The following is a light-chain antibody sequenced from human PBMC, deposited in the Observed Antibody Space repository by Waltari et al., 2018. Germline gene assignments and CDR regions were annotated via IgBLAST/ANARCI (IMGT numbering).Light chain of an antibody. Sequence: QSALTQPASVSGSPGQSITISCTGTSSDVGGYNYVSWYQQHPGKAPKFMIYDVSQRPSGVSNRFSGSKSGNTASLTISGLQAEDEADYYCSSYTSNNIWVFGGGTKLIVL. CDR2: DVS. CDR1: SSDVGGYNY. CDR3: SSYTSNNIWV. J-gene: IGLJ3*02. V-gene: IGLV2-14*01.